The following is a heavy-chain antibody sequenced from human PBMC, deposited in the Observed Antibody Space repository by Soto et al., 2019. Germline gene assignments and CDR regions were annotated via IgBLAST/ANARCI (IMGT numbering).Heavy chain of an antibody. CDR2: IKSKTDGGTT. CDR1: GFTFSNAW. Sequence: RLSCAASGFTFSNAWMSWVRQAPGKGLEWVGRIKSKTDGGTTDYAAPVKGRFTISRDDSKNTLYLQMNSLKTEDTAVYYCTTSTTYYDFWSGYYMGWFDPWGQGTLVTVSS. CDR3: TTSTTYYDFWSGYYMGWFDP. V-gene: IGHV3-15*01. D-gene: IGHD3-3*01. J-gene: IGHJ5*02.